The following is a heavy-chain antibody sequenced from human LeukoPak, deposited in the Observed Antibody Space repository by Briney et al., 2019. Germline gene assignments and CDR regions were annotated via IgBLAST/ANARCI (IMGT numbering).Heavy chain of an antibody. CDR2: IYSGGST. V-gene: IGHV3-53*01. D-gene: IGHD6-19*01. J-gene: IGHJ4*02. CDR3: ARARRYSSGWSRIFDY. Sequence: PGGSLRLSCAASGFTVSSNYMSWVRQAPGKGLEWVSVIYSGGSTYYADSVKGRFTISRDNSKYTLYLQMNSLRAEDTAVYYCARARRYSSGWSRIFDYWGQGTLVTVSS. CDR1: GFTVSSNY.